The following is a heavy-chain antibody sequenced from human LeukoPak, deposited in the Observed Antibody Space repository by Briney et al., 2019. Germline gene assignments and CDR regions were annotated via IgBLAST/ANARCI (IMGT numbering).Heavy chain of an antibody. J-gene: IGHJ4*02. V-gene: IGHV3-53*01. CDR2: IYTDGST. CDR1: GFTVSSNY. Sequence: GGSLRLSCAVSGFTVSSNYMNWVRQAPGKGLEWVSVIYTDGSTYQSDSVKGRFTISRDNSKNTLYLQMNSLSADDTAVYYCARKLLYYDRSGPSFDYWGQGTLVTVSS. CDR3: ARKLLYYDRSGPSFDY. D-gene: IGHD3-22*01.